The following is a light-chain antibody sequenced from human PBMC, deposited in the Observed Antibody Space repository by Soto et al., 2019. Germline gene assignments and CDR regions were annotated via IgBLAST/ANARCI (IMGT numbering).Light chain of an antibody. Sequence: QLVLTQSPSASASLGASVKLTCTLSSGHDNYAIAWHQQQPEKGPRYLMKINSDGSHTKGDGIPDRFSGSNSGTEPYLTISSLQSEDEADYFCQTWDTGIVVFGGGTKVTVL. V-gene: IGLV4-69*01. J-gene: IGLJ2*01. CDR1: SGHDNYA. CDR2: INSDGSH. CDR3: QTWDTGIVV.